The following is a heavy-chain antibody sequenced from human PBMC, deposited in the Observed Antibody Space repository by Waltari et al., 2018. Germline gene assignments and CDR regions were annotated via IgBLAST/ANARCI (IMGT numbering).Heavy chain of an antibody. Sequence: QVQLVQSGAEVKKPGASLKVSCKASGYIFTNYGISWVRQAPGQGVEWMGWISGNNGNTNFAPKFLGRLTRAKDTSTNTVYMELSRLTSDDTAVYYCAKDRHQLIEEGFLLALDPWGQGTLVTVSS. V-gene: IGHV1-18*04. CDR1: GYIFTNYG. CDR3: AKDRHQLIEEGFLLALDP. CDR2: ISGNNGNT. D-gene: IGHD2-2*01. J-gene: IGHJ5*02.